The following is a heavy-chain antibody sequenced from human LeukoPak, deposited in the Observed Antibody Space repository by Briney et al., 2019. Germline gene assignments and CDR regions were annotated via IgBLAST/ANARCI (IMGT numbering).Heavy chain of an antibody. CDR3: ARDVSDYYDSSGYYNWFDP. CDR1: GYTFTGYY. J-gene: IGHJ5*02. V-gene: IGHV1-2*02. CDR2: INPNSGGT. D-gene: IGHD3-22*01. Sequence: GASVKVSCKASGYTFTGYYMHWERQAPGQGLEWMGWINPNSGGTNYAQKFQGRVTMTRDTSISTAYMELSRLRSDDTAVYYCARDVSDYYDSSGYYNWFDPWGQGTLVTVSS.